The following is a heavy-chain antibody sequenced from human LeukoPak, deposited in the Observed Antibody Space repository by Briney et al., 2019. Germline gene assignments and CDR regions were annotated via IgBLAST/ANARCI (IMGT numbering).Heavy chain of an antibody. J-gene: IGHJ4*02. CDR1: GFTFSSYA. Sequence: PGGSLRLSCAASGFTFSSYAMSWVRQAPGKGLEWVSAISGSGGSTYYADSVKGRFTISRDNSKNTLYLQMNSLRAEDTAVYYCAKEPLLMAVAGNVGFDYWGQGTLVTVSS. CDR2: ISGSGGST. V-gene: IGHV3-23*01. CDR3: AKEPLLMAVAGNVGFDY. D-gene: IGHD6-19*01.